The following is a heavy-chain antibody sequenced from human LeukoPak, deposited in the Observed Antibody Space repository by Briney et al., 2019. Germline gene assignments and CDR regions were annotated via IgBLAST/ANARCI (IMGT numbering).Heavy chain of an antibody. CDR2: ISGSGGST. CDR3: AKGAYCSGGRCYLGDLDY. CDR1: GFTFSSYS. Sequence: PGGSLRLSCAASGFTFSSYSMNWVRQAPGKGLEWVSVISGSGGSTYYADSVKGRFTISRDNSKNTVHPQMNSLRAEDTAVYYCAKGAYCSGGRCYLGDLDYWGQGTLVTVSS. D-gene: IGHD2-15*01. V-gene: IGHV3-23*01. J-gene: IGHJ4*02.